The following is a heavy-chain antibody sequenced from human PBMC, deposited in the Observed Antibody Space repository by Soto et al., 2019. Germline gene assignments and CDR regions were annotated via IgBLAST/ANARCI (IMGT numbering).Heavy chain of an antibody. V-gene: IGHV4-59*01. D-gene: IGHD3-22*01. J-gene: IGHJ3*02. CDR3: ARGYYYDSSGYYDAFDI. CDR1: GGSISSYY. Sequence: SETLSLTCTVSGGSISSYYWSWIRQPPGKGLEWIGYIYYSGSTNYNPSLKSRVTISVDTSKNQFSLKLSSVTAADTAVYYCARGYYYDSSGYYDAFDIWGQGTMVTVSS. CDR2: IYYSGST.